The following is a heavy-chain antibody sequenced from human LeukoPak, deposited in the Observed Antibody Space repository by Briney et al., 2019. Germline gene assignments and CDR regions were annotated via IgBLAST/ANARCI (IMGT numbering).Heavy chain of an antibody. V-gene: IGHV1-69*13. Sequence: SVKVSCKASGYTFTSYAISWVRQAPGQGLGWMGGIIPIFGTANYAQKFQGRVTITADESTSTAYMELSSLRSEDTAVYYCARVSGTTVTPKEDYWGQGTLVTVSS. CDR3: ARVSGTTVTPKEDY. CDR1: GYTFTSYA. CDR2: IIPIFGTA. D-gene: IGHD4-17*01. J-gene: IGHJ4*02.